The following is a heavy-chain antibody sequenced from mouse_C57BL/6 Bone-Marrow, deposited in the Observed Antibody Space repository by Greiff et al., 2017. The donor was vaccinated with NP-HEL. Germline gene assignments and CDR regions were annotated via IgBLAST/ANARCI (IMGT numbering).Heavy chain of an antibody. J-gene: IGHJ2*01. CDR1: GYTFTEYT. CDR3: ARHEGGGEYDFDY. D-gene: IGHD5-1*01. Sequence: QVQLKESGAELVKPGASVKLSCKASGYTFTEYTIHWVKQRSGQGLEWIGWFYPGSGSIKYNEKFKDKATLTADKSSSTGDMQLSRMTSEDSAVYFCARHEGGGEYDFDYWGQGTTLTVSS. CDR2: FYPGSGSI. V-gene: IGHV1-62-2*01.